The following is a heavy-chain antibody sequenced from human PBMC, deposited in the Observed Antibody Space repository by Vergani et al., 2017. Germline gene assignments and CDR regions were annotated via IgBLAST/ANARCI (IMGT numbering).Heavy chain of an antibody. CDR1: GGTFSSYT. CDR2: IIPILGIA. Sequence: QVQLVQSGAEVKKPGSSVKVPCKASGGTFSSYTISWVRQAPGQGLEWMGRIIPILGIANYAQKFQGRVTITADKSTSTAYMELSSLRSEDTAVYYCARDRDRAARGGPPLDYWGQGTLVTVSS. V-gene: IGHV1-69*08. CDR3: ARDRDRAARGGPPLDY. D-gene: IGHD6-6*01. J-gene: IGHJ4*02.